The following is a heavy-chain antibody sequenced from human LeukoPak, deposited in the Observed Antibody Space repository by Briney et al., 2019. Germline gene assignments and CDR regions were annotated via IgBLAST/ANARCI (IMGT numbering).Heavy chain of an antibody. CDR1: GFNFSSYW. Sequence: GGSLRLSCAASGFNFSSYWMHWVRQAPGKGLVWISRINYDGTTTIYADSVKGRFTISRDNAKNTLYLQMNSLRAEDTAVYYCARVVVVRSFDYWGQGTLVTVSS. CDR3: ARVVVVRSFDY. V-gene: IGHV3-74*01. D-gene: IGHD3-22*01. J-gene: IGHJ4*02. CDR2: INYDGTTT.